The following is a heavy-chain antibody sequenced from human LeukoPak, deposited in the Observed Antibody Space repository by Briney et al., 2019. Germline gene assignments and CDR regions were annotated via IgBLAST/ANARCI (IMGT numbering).Heavy chain of an antibody. CDR2: LYTSGST. V-gene: IGHV4-4*07. J-gene: IGHJ4*02. CDR1: GGSISSYY. D-gene: IGHD3-22*01. CDR3: ARGGSSGYYYG. Sequence: SETLSLTCTVSGGSISSYYWSGIREPARKGLEWIGRLYTSGSTNYTPSLKSRVTMSVDPSKNQFSLKLTSMTAADTAVYYCARGGSSGYYYGWGQGTMVTVSS.